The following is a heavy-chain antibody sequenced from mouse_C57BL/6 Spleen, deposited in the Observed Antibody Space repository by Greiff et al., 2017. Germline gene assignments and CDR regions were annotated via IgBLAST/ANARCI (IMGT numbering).Heavy chain of an antibody. V-gene: IGHV1-80*01. CDR2: IYPGDGDT. D-gene: IGHD2-3*01. CDR3: ARLATTLFDY. J-gene: IGHJ2*01. CDR1: GYAFSSYW. Sequence: QVPLQQPGAELVKPGASVKISCKASGYAFSSYWMHWVKQRPGKGLAWIGQIYPGDGDTNYNGTFKGKATLTADKSSSTAYMQLSSLTSEDSAVYFCARLATTLFDYWGQGTTLTVSS.